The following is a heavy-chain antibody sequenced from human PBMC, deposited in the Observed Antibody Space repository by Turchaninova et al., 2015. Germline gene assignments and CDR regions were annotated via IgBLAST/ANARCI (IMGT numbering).Heavy chain of an antibody. V-gene: IGHV2-70*04. D-gene: IGHD3/OR15-3a*01. J-gene: IGHJ6*04. Sequence: QVTLKESGPALVNPTQPLTLTCTSSGFSLTTSGLRVCWRRQPPGRALEWLARSDWDDDKYYSASLKTRLTISKDTSKNQVVLTVTNMDPVDTATYYCARGWTHGGMDVWGKGTTVTVSS. CDR1: GFSLTTSGLR. CDR3: ARGWTHGGMDV. CDR2: SDWDDDK.